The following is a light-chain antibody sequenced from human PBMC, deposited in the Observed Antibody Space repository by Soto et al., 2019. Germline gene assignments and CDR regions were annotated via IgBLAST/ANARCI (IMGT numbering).Light chain of an antibody. V-gene: IGKV3-11*01. Sequence: ETVLTQSPATLSLSPGERATLSCRASQSVSIYLAWYQQKPGQAPRLLIYDASKRAPGIPARFSGSGSGTDFTLTISSLEPEDFGVYHCQQRSNWVFGPGTKVDIK. CDR1: QSVSIY. CDR2: DAS. J-gene: IGKJ3*01. CDR3: QQRSNWV.